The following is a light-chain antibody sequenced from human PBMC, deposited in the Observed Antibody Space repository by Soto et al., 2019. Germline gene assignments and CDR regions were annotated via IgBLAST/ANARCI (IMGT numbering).Light chain of an antibody. CDR2: EVT. Sequence: QSALTQPASVSGSPGQSITISCTGTSNDIGGHNHVSWYQQHPGNSPKLIIYEVTERPSGVSNRFSASKSGTTASLTISGLQAEDEAYYYCCSYAGIITWVCGGGTQLTVL. J-gene: IGLJ3*02. CDR1: SNDIGGHNH. CDR3: CSYAGIITWV. V-gene: IGLV2-23*02.